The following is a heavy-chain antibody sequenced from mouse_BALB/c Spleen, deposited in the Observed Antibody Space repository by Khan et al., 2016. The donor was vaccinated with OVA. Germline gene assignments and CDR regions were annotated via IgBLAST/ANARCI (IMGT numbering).Heavy chain of an antibody. V-gene: IGHV1-26*01. Sequence: EVQLQQSGPELVKPGASVKMSCKASGYTFTDYYMKWLKQSHGKSLEWIGDINPNNGDTFYYQKFKDKATLTVDKSSSTAYMQLNSLTSEDSAIXYCARVLFDVWGAGTTVTVSS. J-gene: IGHJ1*01. CDR2: INPNNGDT. CDR1: GYTFTDYY. CDR3: ARVLFDV.